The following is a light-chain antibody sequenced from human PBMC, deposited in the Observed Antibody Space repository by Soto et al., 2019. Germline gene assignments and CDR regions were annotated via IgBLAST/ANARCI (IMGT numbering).Light chain of an antibody. V-gene: IGKV1-33*01. CDR1: KDIANS. CDR2: DAP. J-gene: IGKJ5*01. CDR3: QQYENLPPT. Sequence: DLQMPQSPSSLPASIADKVILTCQASKDIANSLNWFQHKPGKAPKFLSYDAPNWERGVPARFSGSGSGTDFSFTISSLQPEDIATDYCQQYENLPPTFGQGPRLEIK.